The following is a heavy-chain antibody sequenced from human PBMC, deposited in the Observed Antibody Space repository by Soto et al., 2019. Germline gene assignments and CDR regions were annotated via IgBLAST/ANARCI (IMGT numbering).Heavy chain of an antibody. D-gene: IGHD1-26*01. J-gene: IGHJ4*02. CDR2: IIPIFGTA. Sequence: QVQLVQSGAEVKKPGSSVKVSCKASGGTFSSYSINWVRQAPGQGLEWMREIIPIFGTANYAQKFQGRVTITADESTSTAYMELSSLRTEDTAVYYCARDGGRQSGGNDYWGQGTLVTVSS. CDR3: ARDGGRQSGGNDY. V-gene: IGHV1-69*01. CDR1: GGTFSSYS.